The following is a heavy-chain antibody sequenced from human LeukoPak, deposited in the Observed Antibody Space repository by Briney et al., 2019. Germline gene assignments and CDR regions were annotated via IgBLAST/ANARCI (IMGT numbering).Heavy chain of an antibody. J-gene: IGHJ5*02. CDR1: GYIFTDYG. D-gene: IGHD1/OR15-1a*01. V-gene: IGHV1-18*01. CDR3: ARDLAWGYVEQRLGWLDP. Sequence: ASVKVSCKASGYIFTDYGITWVRQAPGQGLEWMGWISAYNGNTNYAQKFQGRFTMTTDTSTTTAYMELRSLRFDDTAVYYCARDLAWGYVEQRLGWLDPWGQGALVTVSS. CDR2: ISAYNGNT.